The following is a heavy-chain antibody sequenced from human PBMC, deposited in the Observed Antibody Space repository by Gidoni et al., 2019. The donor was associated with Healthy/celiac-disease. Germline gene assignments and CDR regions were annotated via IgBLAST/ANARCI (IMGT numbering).Heavy chain of an antibody. V-gene: IGHV4-38-2*02. CDR3: ARDYKANSEVPGYFDL. D-gene: IGHD1-1*01. Sequence: QVQLQESCPGLVQPSETLSLTCAVSGYSISSGYYWGWIRQPPGKGLEWIGSIYHSGSTYYNPSLKRRVTISVDTSKNQFSLKLSSVTAADTAVYYCARDYKANSEVPGYFDLWGRGTLVTVSS. J-gene: IGHJ2*01. CDR1: GYSISSGYY. CDR2: IYHSGST.